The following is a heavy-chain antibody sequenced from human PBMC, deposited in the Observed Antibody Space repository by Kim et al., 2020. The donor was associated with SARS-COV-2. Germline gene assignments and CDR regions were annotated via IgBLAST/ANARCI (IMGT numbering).Heavy chain of an antibody. D-gene: IGHD6-13*01. J-gene: IGHJ3*02. Sequence: AQGFTGRFVFSLDTSVSTAYLQISSLKAEDTAVYYCARVGGYSSSSAFDIWGQGTMVTVSS. V-gene: IGHV7-4-1*02. CDR3: ARVGGYSSSSAFDI.